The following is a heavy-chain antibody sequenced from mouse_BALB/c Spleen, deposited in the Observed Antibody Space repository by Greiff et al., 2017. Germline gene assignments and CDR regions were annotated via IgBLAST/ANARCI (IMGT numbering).Heavy chain of an antibody. J-gene: IGHJ2*01. V-gene: IGHV1S126*01. CDR1: GYSFTSYW. D-gene: IGHD2-1*01. Sequence: QVQLQQSGPQLVRPGASVKISCKASGYSFTSYWMHWVKQRPGQGLEWIGMIDPSDSETRLNQKFKDKATLTVDKSSSTAYMQLSSPTSEDSAVYYCARSGGNYEVYYFDYWGQGTTLTGSA. CDR2: IDPSDSET. CDR3: ARSGGNYEVYYFDY.